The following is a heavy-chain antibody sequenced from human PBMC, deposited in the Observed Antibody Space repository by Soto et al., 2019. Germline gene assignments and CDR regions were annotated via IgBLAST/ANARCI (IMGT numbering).Heavy chain of an antibody. J-gene: IGHJ4*02. CDR2: ISTSGATR. Sequence: EVQLVESGGGLVQPGGSLRLSCVASGFTFSTDSMNWVRQAPGKGLEWVAHISTSGATRYYADSVKGRFTISRDTAKTSLYLQMDSLRNEDTAGYYCARFFGSGFDYWGQGTLVTVSS. CDR1: GFTFSTDS. CDR3: ARFFGSGFDY. D-gene: IGHD6-19*01. V-gene: IGHV3-48*02.